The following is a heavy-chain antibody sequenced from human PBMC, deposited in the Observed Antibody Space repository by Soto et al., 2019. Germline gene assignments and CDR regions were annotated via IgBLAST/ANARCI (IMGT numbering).Heavy chain of an antibody. CDR1: GGSISSYY. Sequence: SETLSLTCTVSGGSISSYYWSLIRQPPGKGLEWIGYIYYSGSTNYNPSLKSRVTISVDTSKNQFSLKLSSVTAADTAVYYCAAGLAGYYYYYYMDVWGKGTTVTVSS. CDR3: AAGLAGYYYYYYMDV. V-gene: IGHV4-59*08. J-gene: IGHJ6*03. CDR2: IYYSGST. D-gene: IGHD6-25*01.